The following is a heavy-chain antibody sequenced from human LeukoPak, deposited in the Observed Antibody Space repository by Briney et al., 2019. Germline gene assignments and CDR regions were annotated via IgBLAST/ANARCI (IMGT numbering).Heavy chain of an antibody. V-gene: IGHV4-59*01. CDR1: GGSISSYY. D-gene: IGHD3-16*01. CDR2: IYYSGST. J-gene: IGHJ5*02. CDR3: ARAEVDFGGPNWFDP. Sequence: ASETLSLTCTVSGGSISSYYWSWIRQPPGKGLEWIGYIYYSGSTNYNPSLKSRVTISVDTSKSQFSLKLSSVTAADTAVYYCARAEVDFGGPNWFDPWGKGTLVTVSS.